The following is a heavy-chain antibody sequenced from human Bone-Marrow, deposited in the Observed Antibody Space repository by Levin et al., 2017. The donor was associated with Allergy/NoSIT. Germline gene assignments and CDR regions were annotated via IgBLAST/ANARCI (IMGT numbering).Heavy chain of an antibody. Sequence: SETLSLTCAVYGGSISGYYWSWIRQPPGKGLEWIGEIHYSGSTIYNPSLRSRVTISADTSKNQFSLRLSAVTAADTAGYYCARERGYCSSTNCYGGFWDYWGQGTLVTVS. V-gene: IGHV4-34*01. CDR3: ARERGYCSSTNCYGGFWDY. CDR2: IHYSGST. CDR1: GGSISGYY. D-gene: IGHD2-2*01. J-gene: IGHJ4*02.